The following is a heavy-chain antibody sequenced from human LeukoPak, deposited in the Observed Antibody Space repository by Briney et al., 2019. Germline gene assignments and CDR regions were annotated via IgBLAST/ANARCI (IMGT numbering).Heavy chain of an antibody. CDR3: ARGYSSSWGNLFDY. CDR2: IIPIFGTA. Sequence: ASVKVSCKASGYTFTGYYMHWVRQAPGQGLEWMGGIIPIFGTANYAQKFQGRVTITADESTSTAYMELSSLRSEDTAVYYCARGYSSSWGNLFDYWGQGTLVTVSS. J-gene: IGHJ4*02. D-gene: IGHD6-13*01. CDR1: GYTFTGYY. V-gene: IGHV1-69*13.